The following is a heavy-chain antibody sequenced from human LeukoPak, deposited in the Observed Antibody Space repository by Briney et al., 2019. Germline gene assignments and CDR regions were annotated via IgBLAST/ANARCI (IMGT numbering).Heavy chain of an antibody. CDR3: AHGAHIVVVPAAPLGS. D-gene: IGHD2-2*01. CDR1: GFTFSSYA. J-gene: IGHJ4*02. V-gene: IGHV3-23*01. CDR2: ISGSGGST. Sequence: GGSLRLSCAASGFTFSSYAMSWVRQAPGKGLEWVSAISGSGGSTYYADSVKGRFTIFRDNSKNTLYLQMNSLRAEDTAVYYCAHGAHIVVVPAAPLGSWGQGTLVTVSS.